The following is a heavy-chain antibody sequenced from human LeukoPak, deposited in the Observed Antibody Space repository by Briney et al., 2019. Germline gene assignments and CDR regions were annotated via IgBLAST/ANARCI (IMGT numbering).Heavy chain of an antibody. CDR3: ARDGYSSSWDFDY. Sequence: GGSLRLSCAASGFTFSNYAMNWVRQAPGKGLEWVSGVRGSDDSTYYADSVKGRFTISRDNSKNTLYLQMNSLRDEDTAVYYCARDGYSSSWDFDYWGQGTLVTVSS. CDR2: VRGSDDST. V-gene: IGHV3-23*01. CDR1: GFTFSNYA. D-gene: IGHD6-13*01. J-gene: IGHJ4*02.